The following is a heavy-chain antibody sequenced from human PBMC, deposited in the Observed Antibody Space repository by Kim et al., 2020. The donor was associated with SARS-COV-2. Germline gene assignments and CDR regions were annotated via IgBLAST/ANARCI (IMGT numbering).Heavy chain of an antibody. V-gene: IGHV4-31*02. Sequence: SQTLSLSCTVSGGSISSGGYYWSWIRQHPGKGLEWIGYIYYSGSTYYNPSLKSRVTISVDTSKNQFSLKLSSVTAADTAVYYCARSPLTIFGVVTAFDIWGQVTMVTVSS. J-gene: IGHJ3*02. CDR2: IYYSGST. D-gene: IGHD3-3*01. CDR1: GGSISSGGYY. CDR3: ARSPLTIFGVVTAFDI.